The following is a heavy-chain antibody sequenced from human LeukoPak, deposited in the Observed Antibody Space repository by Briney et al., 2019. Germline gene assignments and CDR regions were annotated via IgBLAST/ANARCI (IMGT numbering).Heavy chain of an antibody. V-gene: IGHV4-34*01. D-gene: IGHD6-13*01. CDR2: INHRGTT. J-gene: IGHJ3*02. CDR3: ARGDSSSWKEDAFDI. CDR1: GGSFSDYY. Sequence: SQTLSLTCAVYGGSFSDYYWDWIRQPPGEGLEWIGEINHRGTTIYNPSLESRVTISLDTSKNHFSLNLSSVTAADTAVYYCARGDSSSWKEDAFDIWGQGTMVTVSS.